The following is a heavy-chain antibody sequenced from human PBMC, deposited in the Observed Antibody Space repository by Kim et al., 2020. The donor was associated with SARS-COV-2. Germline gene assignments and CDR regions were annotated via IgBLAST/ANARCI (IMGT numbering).Heavy chain of an antibody. CDR3: AKMVILDACNSFYYYAR. J-gene: IGHJ6*01. V-gene: IGHV3-23*01. CDR1: GFTFDTYA. D-gene: IGHD2-21*01. CDR2: ISGSGANK. Sequence: GGSLRLSCVGSGFTFDTYAMSWVRQAPGKGPEWVSAISGSGANKFYADSVRGRFTISRDNSKNTLYLQMNSLRDEDTALYYCAKMVILDACNSFYYYAR.